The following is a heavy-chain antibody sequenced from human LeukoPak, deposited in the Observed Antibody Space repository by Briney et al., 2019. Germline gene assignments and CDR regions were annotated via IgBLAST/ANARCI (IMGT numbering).Heavy chain of an antibody. CDR3: ARGRGY. V-gene: IGHV4-34*01. J-gene: IGHJ4*02. CDR2: INHSGST. CDR1: GGSISSFY. Sequence: SETLSLTCTVSGGSISSFYWSWIRQPPGKGLEWIGEINHSGSTNYNPSLKSRVTISVDTSKNQFSLKLSSVTAADTAVYYCARGRGYWGQGTLVTVSS.